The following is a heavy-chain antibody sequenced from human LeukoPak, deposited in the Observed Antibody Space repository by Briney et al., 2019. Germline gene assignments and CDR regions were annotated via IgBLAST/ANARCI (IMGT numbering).Heavy chain of an antibody. CDR2: IIPMFATA. J-gene: IGHJ5*02. CDR3: AKDLRGRSSSWPFDP. V-gene: IGHV1-69*13. CDR1: GGTISSYA. Sequence: SVKVSCKASGGTISSYAISWVRQAPGQGLEWMGGIIPMFATAHYAQRFQGRVTITADESTSTVYMELNSLRAEDTAVYYCAKDLRGRSSSWPFDPWGQGTLVTVSS. D-gene: IGHD6-13*01.